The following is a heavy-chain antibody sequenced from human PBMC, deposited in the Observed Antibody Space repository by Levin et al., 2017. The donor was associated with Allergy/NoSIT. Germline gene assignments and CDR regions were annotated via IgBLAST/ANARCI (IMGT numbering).Heavy chain of an antibody. CDR2: IIPIFGTA. V-gene: IGHV1-69*13. D-gene: IGHD1-26*01. CDR1: GGTFSSYA. J-gene: IGHJ4*02. CDR3: ARTELRPYYFDY. Sequence: GASVKVSCKASGGTFSSYAISWVRQAPGQGLEWMGGIIPIFGTANYAQKFQGRVTITADESTSTAYMELSSLRSEDTAVYYCARTELRPYYFDYWGQGTLVTVSS.